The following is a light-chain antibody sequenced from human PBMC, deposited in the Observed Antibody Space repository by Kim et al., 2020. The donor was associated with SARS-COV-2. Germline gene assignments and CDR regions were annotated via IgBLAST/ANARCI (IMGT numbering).Light chain of an antibody. Sequence: GQSIPIPCTGTNSDIGVYTFVSWYQQHPGKAPKLIIYDVTKRPSEISDRFSGSKSGNTASLTISGLQADDEADYYCNSYTTTSAWVFGGGTRLTVL. CDR3: NSYTTTSAWV. CDR1: NSDIGVYTF. V-gene: IGLV2-14*03. CDR2: DVT. J-gene: IGLJ3*02.